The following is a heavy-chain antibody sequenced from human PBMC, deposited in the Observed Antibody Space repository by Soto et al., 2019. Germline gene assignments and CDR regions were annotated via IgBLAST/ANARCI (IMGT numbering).Heavy chain of an antibody. D-gene: IGHD3-22*01. J-gene: IGHJ5*02. CDR2: ISAYNGNT. V-gene: IGHV1-18*01. CDR1: GGTFSSDS. CDR3: ARDAVYYYDSSGYYYVRNWFEP. Sequence: ASVKVSCKASGGTFSSDSISWVRQAPGQGLEWMGWISAYNGNTNYAQKLQGRVTMTTDTSTSTAYMELRSLRSDDTAVYYCARDAVYYYDSSGYYYVRNWFEPWGQGTLVTVSS.